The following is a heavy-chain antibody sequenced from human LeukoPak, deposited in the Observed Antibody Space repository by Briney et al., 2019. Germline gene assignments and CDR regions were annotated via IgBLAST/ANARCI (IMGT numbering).Heavy chain of an antibody. V-gene: IGHV4-59*01. CDR3: ARVYYSNSYDYWYFDL. D-gene: IGHD6-13*01. CDR2: IFYSGST. CDR1: GGSISSYY. Sequence: PSETLSLTCTVSGGSISSYYWSWIRQPPGKGLEWIGYIFYSGSTNYNPSLKSRVTISVDTSKDQFSLKLSSVTAADTAVYYCARVYYSNSYDYWYFDLWGRGTLVTVSS. J-gene: IGHJ2*01.